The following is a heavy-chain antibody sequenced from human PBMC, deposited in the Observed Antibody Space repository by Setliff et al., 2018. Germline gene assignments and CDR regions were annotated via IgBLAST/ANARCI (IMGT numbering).Heavy chain of an antibody. J-gene: IGHJ5*01. CDR1: GGSVSNSGFF. CDR3: ASGGHLHPNWFDP. D-gene: IGHD3-16*01. CDR2: IHYRGTT. V-gene: IGHV4-39*01. Sequence: SETLSLTCTVSGGSVSNSGFFWGWLRQAPGKGLEWIGGIHYRGTTYSNVSLASRLTISVDTSKNQFSLQLTSVTAADTAVYYCASGGHLHPNWFDPWGKGTTVTVSS.